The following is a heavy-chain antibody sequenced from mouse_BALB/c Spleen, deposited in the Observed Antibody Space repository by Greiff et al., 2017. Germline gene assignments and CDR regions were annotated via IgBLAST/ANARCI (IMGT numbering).Heavy chain of an antibody. CDR1: GYTFTDYN. CDR2: IYPYNGGT. V-gene: IGHV1S29*02. D-gene: IGHD2-1*01. Sequence: EVQLQQSGPELVKPGASVKISCKASGYTFTDYNMHWVKQSHGKSLEWIGYIYPYNGGTGYNQKFKSKATLTVDNSSSTAYMELRSLTSEDSAVYYCAKGSYGNLFWGQGTTLTVSS. CDR3: AKGSYGNLF. J-gene: IGHJ2*01.